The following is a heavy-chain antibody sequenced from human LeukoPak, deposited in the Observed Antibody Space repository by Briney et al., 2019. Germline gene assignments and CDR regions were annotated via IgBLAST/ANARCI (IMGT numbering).Heavy chain of an antibody. D-gene: IGHD4-11*01. CDR3: ARDRYSNYYYYYGMDV. CDR1: GFTVSSNY. V-gene: IGHV3-66*01. Sequence: GGSLRLSCAASGFTVSSNYMSWVRQAPGKGLEWVSVIYSGGSTYYADSVKGRFTISRDNSKNTLYLQMNSLTAEDTAVYYCARDRYSNYYYYYGMDVWGPGTTVTVSS. J-gene: IGHJ6*02. CDR2: IYSGGST.